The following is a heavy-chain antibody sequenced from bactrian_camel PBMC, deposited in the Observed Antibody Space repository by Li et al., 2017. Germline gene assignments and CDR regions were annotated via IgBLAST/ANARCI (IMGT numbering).Heavy chain of an antibody. Sequence: QLVESGGGLVQPGGSLRLSCAASGFTFSRYYMSWVRQAPGKGLEWVSSTNSSEITSYADSVKGRFTVSRDNAKNTLYLQMNSLKIEDTALYYCTYDSHYAGLSGYWGQGTQVTVS. V-gene: IGHV3S28*01. CDR2: TNSSEIT. J-gene: IGHJ4*01. CDR3: TYDSHYAGLSGY. CDR1: GFTFSRYY. D-gene: IGHD4*01.